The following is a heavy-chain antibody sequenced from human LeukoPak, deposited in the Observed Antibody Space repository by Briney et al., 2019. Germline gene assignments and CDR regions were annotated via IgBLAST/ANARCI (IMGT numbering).Heavy chain of an antibody. J-gene: IGHJ5*02. V-gene: IGHV3-66*01. Sequence: GGSLRLSCAASEFSVGSNYMTWVRQAPGKGLEWVSLIYSGGSTYYADSVKGRFTISRDNSKNTLYLQMNSLRAEDTAVYYCARGEYNWNDLHLWGQGTLVTVSS. CDR1: EFSVGSNY. D-gene: IGHD1-20*01. CDR3: ARGEYNWNDLHL. CDR2: IYSGGST.